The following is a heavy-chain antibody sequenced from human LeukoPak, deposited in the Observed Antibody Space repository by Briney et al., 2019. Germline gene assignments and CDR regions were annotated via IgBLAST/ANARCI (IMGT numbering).Heavy chain of an antibody. CDR1: GFSFSSFS. V-gene: IGHV3-7*03. D-gene: IGHD2-15*01. Sequence: GGSLRLSCAASGFSFSSFSMTWVRQAPGKGLEWVANIKQDGGEKYYVDSVKGRFNISRDNAKNSLYLQMNSLKTEDTAIYYCASHLGYYRYGSYYSDYWGQGTLVTVSS. J-gene: IGHJ4*02. CDR3: ASHLGYYRYGSYYSDY. CDR2: IKQDGGEK.